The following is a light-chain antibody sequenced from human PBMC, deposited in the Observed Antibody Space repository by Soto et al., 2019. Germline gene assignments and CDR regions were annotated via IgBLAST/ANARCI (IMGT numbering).Light chain of an antibody. V-gene: IGLV3-1*01. J-gene: IGLJ1*01. Sequence: SYELTQPPSVSVSPGQTASITCSGDKLGDKYACWYQQKPGQSPVLVIYQDSKRPSGIPERFSGSNSGNTATLTISGTQAMDEADYYCQAWDSSPYVFGPGTKVTVL. CDR2: QDS. CDR1: KLGDKY. CDR3: QAWDSSPYV.